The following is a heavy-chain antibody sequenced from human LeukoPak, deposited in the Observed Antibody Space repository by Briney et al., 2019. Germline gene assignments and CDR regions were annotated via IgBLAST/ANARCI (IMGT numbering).Heavy chain of an antibody. CDR1: GFTFSGSA. CDR3: TRQNYDSSGSDI. D-gene: IGHD3-22*01. Sequence: GGSLRLSCAASGFTFSGSAMHWVHQASGKGLEWVGRIRSKANSYATAYAASVKGRFTISRDDSKNTAYLQMNSLKTEDTAVYYCTRQNYDSSGSDIWGQGTMVTVSS. CDR2: IRSKANSYAT. V-gene: IGHV3-73*01. J-gene: IGHJ3*02.